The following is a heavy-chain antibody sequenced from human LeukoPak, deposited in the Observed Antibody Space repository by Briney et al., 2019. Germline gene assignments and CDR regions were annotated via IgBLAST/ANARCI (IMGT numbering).Heavy chain of an antibody. CDR2: MNPNSSNT. CDR3: ARGRVGATTSY. V-gene: IGHV1-8*01. Sequence: ASLKVSCKASGYTFTSYDINWVRQATGQGLEWMGWMNPNSSNTGYAQKFQARVTMTRNTSISTAYMEVSSVRSEDTAVYYCARGRVGATTSYWGRGTLVTVCS. D-gene: IGHD1-26*01. J-gene: IGHJ4*02. CDR1: GYTFTSYD.